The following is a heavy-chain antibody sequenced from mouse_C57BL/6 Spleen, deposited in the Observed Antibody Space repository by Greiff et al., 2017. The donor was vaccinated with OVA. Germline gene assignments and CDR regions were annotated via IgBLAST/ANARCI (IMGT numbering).Heavy chain of an antibody. V-gene: IGHV1-69*01. CDR2: IDPSDSYT. CDR1: GYTFTSYW. J-gene: IGHJ4*01. Sequence: VQLQQPGAELVMPGASVKLSCKASGYTFTSYWMHWVKQRPGQGLEWIGEIDPSDSYTNYNQKFKGKSTLTVDKSSSTAYMQLSSLTSEDSAVYYCARGKYYYGSSYYAMDYWGQGTSVTVSS. CDR3: ARGKYYYGSSYYAMDY. D-gene: IGHD1-1*01.